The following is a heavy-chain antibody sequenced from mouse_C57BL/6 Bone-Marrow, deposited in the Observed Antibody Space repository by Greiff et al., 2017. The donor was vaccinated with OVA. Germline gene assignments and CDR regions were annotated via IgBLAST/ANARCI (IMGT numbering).Heavy chain of an antibody. CDR1: GYSFSNYC. Sequence: QVQLQQSGAELVKPGASVKISCKASGYSFSNYCMNWVKQRPGKGLEWIGQVNPGDGDINYNGKFKGKATLTADKSSSTTYMQFGSLTSEDSAVYFCARGAYGGRGTTLTVSS. V-gene: IGHV1-80*01. CDR3: ARGAY. CDR2: VNPGDGDI. J-gene: IGHJ2*01.